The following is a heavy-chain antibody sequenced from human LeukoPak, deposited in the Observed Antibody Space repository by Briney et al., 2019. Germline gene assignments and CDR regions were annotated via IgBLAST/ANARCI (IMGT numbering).Heavy chain of an antibody. J-gene: IGHJ4*02. D-gene: IGHD5-12*01. CDR1: GLTFRRVD. V-gene: IGHV3-23*01. Sequence: GGSLRLSCAASGLTFRRVDMSWVRQAPGKGLEWVSSISYSGGTTFYADAVKGRFTISRDNSKSTVYLQMNSLRAEDTAVYYCAKEYQSGYDFGFDYWGQGTLVTVSS. CDR3: AKEYQSGYDFGFDY. CDR2: ISYSGGTT.